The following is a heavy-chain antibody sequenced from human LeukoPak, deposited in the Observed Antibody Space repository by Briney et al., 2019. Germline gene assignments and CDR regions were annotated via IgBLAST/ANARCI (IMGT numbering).Heavy chain of an antibody. CDR3: AKDRDYGDYPSAYYYYMDV. CDR1: GFTFSTYG. J-gene: IGHJ6*03. D-gene: IGHD4-17*01. Sequence: GGSLRLSCAASGFTFSTYGIHWVRQAPGKGVEWVAFIRYDGTNKWYADSVKGRFTISRDNSKNMLYLQMNSLRAEDTAVYHCAKDRDYGDYPSAYYYYMDVWGKGTTVTVSS. V-gene: IGHV3-30*02. CDR2: IRYDGTNK.